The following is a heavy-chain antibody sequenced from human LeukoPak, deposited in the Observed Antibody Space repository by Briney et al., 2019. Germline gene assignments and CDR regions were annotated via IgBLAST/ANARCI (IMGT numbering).Heavy chain of an antibody. CDR3: ARDWGIVGATTRGPVNWFDP. D-gene: IGHD1-26*01. V-gene: IGHV1-69*05. Sequence: SVKVSCKASGGTFSSYAISWVRQAPGQGLEWMGGIIPIFGTANYAQKLQGRVTMTTDTSTSTAYMELRSLRSDDTAVYYCARDWGIVGATTRGPVNWFDPWGQGTLVTVSS. CDR2: IIPIFGTA. J-gene: IGHJ5*02. CDR1: GGTFSSYA.